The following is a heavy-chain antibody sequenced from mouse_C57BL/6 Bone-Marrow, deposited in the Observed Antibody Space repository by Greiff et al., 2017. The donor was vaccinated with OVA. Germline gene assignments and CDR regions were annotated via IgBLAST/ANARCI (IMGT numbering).Heavy chain of an antibody. V-gene: IGHV1-50*01. D-gene: IGHD1-1*01. Sequence: QQPGAELVKPGASVKLSCKASGYTFTSYWMQWVKQRPGQGLEWIGEIDPSDSYTNYNQKFKGKATLTVDTSSSTAYMQLSSLTSEDAAVYYCARWNYAWFADWGQGTLVTVSA. J-gene: IGHJ3*01. CDR2: IDPSDSYT. CDR3: ARWNYAWFAD. CDR1: GYTFTSYW.